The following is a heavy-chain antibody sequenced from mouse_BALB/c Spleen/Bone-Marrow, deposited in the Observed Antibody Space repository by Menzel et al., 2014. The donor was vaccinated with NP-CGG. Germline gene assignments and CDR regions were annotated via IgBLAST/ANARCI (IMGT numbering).Heavy chain of an antibody. V-gene: IGHV3-6*02. CDR2: ISYDGSN. CDR3: ASLLAY. CDR1: GYSITSGYY. J-gene: IGHJ3*01. Sequence: EVQLVESGPGLVKPSQSLSLTCSVTGYSITSGYYRNWIRQFPGNKLEWMGFISYDGSNNYNPSLKNRNSITRDTSENQFFLKLNSVTTEDTATYYCASLLAYWGQGTLVTVSA.